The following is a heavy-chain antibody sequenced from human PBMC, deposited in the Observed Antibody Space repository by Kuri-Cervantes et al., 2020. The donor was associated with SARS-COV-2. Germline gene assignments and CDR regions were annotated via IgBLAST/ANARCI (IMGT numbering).Heavy chain of an antibody. CDR2: IGTAGDT. CDR3: ARGAASSSWYFDY. Sequence: GGSLRLSCAASGFTFSSYDMHWVRQATGKGLEWVPAIGTAGDTYYPGSVKGRFTISRENAKNTLYLQMNSLRAEDTAVYYCARGAASSSWYFDYWGQGTLVTVSS. CDR1: GFTFSSYD. J-gene: IGHJ4*02. V-gene: IGHV3-13*01. D-gene: IGHD6-13*01.